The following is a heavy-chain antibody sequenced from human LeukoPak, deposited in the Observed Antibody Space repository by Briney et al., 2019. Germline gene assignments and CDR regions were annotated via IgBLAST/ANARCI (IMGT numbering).Heavy chain of an antibody. CDR3: ARIYGSGSYSY. CDR1: GGSFSGYY. CDR2: INHSGST. V-gene: IGHV4-34*01. D-gene: IGHD3-10*01. Sequence: SETLSLTCAVYGGSFSGYYWSWIRQPPGKGLEWIGEINHSGSTNYNPSLKSRATISVDTSKNQFSLKLSSVTAADTAVYYCARIYGSGSYSYWGQGTLVTVSS. J-gene: IGHJ4*02.